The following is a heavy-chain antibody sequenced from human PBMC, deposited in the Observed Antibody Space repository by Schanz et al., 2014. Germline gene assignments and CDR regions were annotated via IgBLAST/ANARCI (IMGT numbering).Heavy chain of an antibody. J-gene: IGHJ3*02. Sequence: EVQLVESGGGLVQPGGSLRLSCAASGFSFSSYAMGWVRQARGKGLEWVSYISGSSRTIYYADSMKGRFTMSRDNAKNSVFLQMNSLRAEDTAVYYCAKSDAFDIWGQGTLVTVSS. V-gene: IGHV3-48*01. CDR1: GFSFSSYA. CDR2: ISGSSRTI. CDR3: AKSDAFDI.